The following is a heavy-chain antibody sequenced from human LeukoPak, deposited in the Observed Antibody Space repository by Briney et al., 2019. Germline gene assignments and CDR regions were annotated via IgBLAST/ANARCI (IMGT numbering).Heavy chain of an antibody. CDR3: ARERPGKPFDY. CDR2: IYYSGST. D-gene: IGHD3-10*01. Sequence: KPSETLSLTCTVSGGSISSYYWSWIRQPPGKGLEWIGYIYYSGSTNYNPSLKSRVTISVDTSKNQFSLKLSSVTAADTAVYYCARERPGKPFDYWGQGTLVTVSS. J-gene: IGHJ4*02. CDR1: GGSISSYY. V-gene: IGHV4-59*01.